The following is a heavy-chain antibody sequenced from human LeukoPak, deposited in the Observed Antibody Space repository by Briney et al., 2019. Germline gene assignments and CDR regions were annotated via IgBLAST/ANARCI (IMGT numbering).Heavy chain of an antibody. CDR1: GFTFSNYW. D-gene: IGHD5-18*01. CDR2: INTDGSST. CDR3: ARVGDSYGYDY. Sequence: GGSLRLSCAASGFTFSNYWMHWVRQAPGKGLVWVSRINTDGSSTGYADSVKGRFTISRDNAKNTLYLQMNSLRAEDTAVYYCARVGDSYGYDYWGQGTLVTVSS. V-gene: IGHV3-74*01. J-gene: IGHJ4*02.